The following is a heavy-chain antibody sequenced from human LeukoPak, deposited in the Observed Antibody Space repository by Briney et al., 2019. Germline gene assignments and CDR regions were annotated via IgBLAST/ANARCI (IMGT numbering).Heavy chain of an antibody. CDR1: GGSISSSSYY. J-gene: IGHJ6*02. V-gene: IGHV4-39*01. CDR2: IYYSGST. Sequence: PSETLSLTCTVSGGSISSSSYYWGWIRQPPGKGLEWIGSIYYSGSTYYNPSLKSRVTISVDTSKNQFSLKLSSVTAADTAVYYCARVRGPGHYYYYGMDVWGQGTTVTVSS. CDR3: ARVRGPGHYYYYGMDV.